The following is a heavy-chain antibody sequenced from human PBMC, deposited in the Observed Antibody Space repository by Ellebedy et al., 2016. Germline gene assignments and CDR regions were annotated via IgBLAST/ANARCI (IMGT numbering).Heavy chain of an antibody. CDR1: GLNFNTFF. V-gene: IGHV3-23*01. Sequence: GGSLRLXCTASGLNFNTFFMTWVRRAPGKGLEWVATISGAGYTTFFADSVKGRFTISRDNSKNTLYLQMNNLRVDDTALYYCRQGHYFDQWGQGALVTVSS. CDR3: RQGHYFDQ. J-gene: IGHJ4*02. CDR2: ISGAGYTT.